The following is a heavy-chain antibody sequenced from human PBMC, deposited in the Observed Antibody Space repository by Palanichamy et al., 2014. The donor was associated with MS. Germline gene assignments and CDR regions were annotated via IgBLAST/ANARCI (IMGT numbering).Heavy chain of an antibody. D-gene: IGHD3-16*01. V-gene: IGHV4-59*01. CDR2: IYNSGST. J-gene: IGHJ4*02. Sequence: VQLQESGPRTGEAFGDPVPHPALSLVAPSVVTTGAGSGSPHGKGLEWIGYIYNSGSTNYNSSLQSRVTMSLDTSKNQFSLKLSSVTAADTAAYYCARGGPSSKYFDYWGQGTLVTVSS. CDR3: ARGGPSSKYFDY. CDR1: VAPSVVTT.